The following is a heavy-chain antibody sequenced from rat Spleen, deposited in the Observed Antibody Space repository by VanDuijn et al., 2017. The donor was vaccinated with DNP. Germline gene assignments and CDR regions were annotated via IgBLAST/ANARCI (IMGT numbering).Heavy chain of an antibody. CDR1: NFTISDYG. Sequence: EVQLVESGGGLVQPGGSLKLSCEVSNFTISDYGMAWVRQAPMKGLEWVASISANGGSLRYRDSVKDRFTISRDNANNALFLQMDSLRSEDTATYYCKLGGAYWGQGVMVTVSS. CDR3: KLGGAY. CDR2: ISANGGSL. J-gene: IGHJ2*01. V-gene: IGHV5S13*01. D-gene: IGHD5-1*01.